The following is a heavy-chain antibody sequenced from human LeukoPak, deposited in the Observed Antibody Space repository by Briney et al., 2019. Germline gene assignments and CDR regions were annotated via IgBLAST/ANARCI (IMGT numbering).Heavy chain of an antibody. Sequence: GGSLRLSCEASGFTFSHHAMHWVRQAPGKGLEWVAVVWFEGNNKYYADSVKGRFTVSRDNSKNTLYLQMNSLRAEDTAVYYCAKTTTGYSSGRYPGWPVDYWGQGTLVTVSS. CDR1: GFTFSHHA. CDR2: VWFEGNNK. J-gene: IGHJ4*02. D-gene: IGHD6-19*01. V-gene: IGHV3-33*06. CDR3: AKTTTGYSSGRYPGWPVDY.